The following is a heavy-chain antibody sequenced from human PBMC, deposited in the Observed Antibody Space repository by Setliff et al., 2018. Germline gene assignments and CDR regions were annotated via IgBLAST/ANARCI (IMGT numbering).Heavy chain of an antibody. CDR3: ARTLLLSPYYFDY. V-gene: IGHV4-61*02. J-gene: IGHJ4*02. CDR2: IYTSGST. CDR1: GGSISSGSYY. Sequence: TLSLTCTVSGGSISSGSYYWSWIRQPAGKGLEWIGRIYTSGSTNYNPSLKSRVTISVDTSKNQFSLKLSSVTAADTAVYYCARTLLLSPYYFDYWGQGTRVTVSS. D-gene: IGHD2-21*01.